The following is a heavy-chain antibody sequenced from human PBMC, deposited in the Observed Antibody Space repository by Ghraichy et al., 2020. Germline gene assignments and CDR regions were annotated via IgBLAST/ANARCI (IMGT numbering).Heavy chain of an antibody. V-gene: IGHV4-39*01. D-gene: IGHD2-21*01. CDR1: GGSIRSSNFY. Sequence: SETLSLTCTVSGGSIRSSNFYWGWIRQPPGKGPEWLGSIHHTWSTYHNPSLESRLTISVATSKNLFSLKLTSVTAADTAVYFCAGSFAVIRYFDLWGRGTLVTVSS. J-gene: IGHJ2*01. CDR3: AGSFAVIRYFDL. CDR2: IHHTWST.